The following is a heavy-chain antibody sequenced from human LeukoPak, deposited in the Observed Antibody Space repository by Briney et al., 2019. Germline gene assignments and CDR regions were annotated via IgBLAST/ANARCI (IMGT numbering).Heavy chain of an antibody. Sequence: PSETLSLTCTVSGGSISSYYWSWIRQPAGKGLEWIGRIYTSGSTNYNPSLKSRVTISVDKSKNQFSLKLSSVTAADTAVYYCARDHCSGGSCYYYYYMDAWGKGTTVTVSS. D-gene: IGHD2-15*01. J-gene: IGHJ6*03. CDR1: GGSISSYY. CDR2: IYTSGST. CDR3: ARDHCSGGSCYYYYYMDA. V-gene: IGHV4-4*07.